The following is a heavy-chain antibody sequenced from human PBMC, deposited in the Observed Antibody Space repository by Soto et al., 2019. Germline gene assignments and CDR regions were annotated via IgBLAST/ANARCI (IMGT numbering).Heavy chain of an antibody. J-gene: IGHJ3*02. CDR1: GYTFTGYY. D-gene: IGHD3-10*01. CDR3: ARDSHDYYGSGGDAFDI. Sequence: ASVKVSCKASGYTFTGYYMHWVRQAPGQGLEWMGWINPNSGGTNYAQKFQGWVTMTRDTSISTAYMELSRLRSDDTAVYYCARDSHDYYGSGGDAFDIWGRGTMVTVSS. V-gene: IGHV1-2*04. CDR2: INPNSGGT.